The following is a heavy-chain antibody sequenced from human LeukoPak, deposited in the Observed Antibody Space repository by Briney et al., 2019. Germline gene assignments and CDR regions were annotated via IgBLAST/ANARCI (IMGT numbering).Heavy chain of an antibody. D-gene: IGHD4-23*01. V-gene: IGHV3-23*01. Sequence: GGSLRLSCAASGFTFRSHAMSWFRQAPGKGLQFVSGLIENGATTYYADSVKGRFTISRGNAKNSLYLQMNSLRAEDTAVYYCARTTVVTEGFDYWGQGTLVTVSS. CDR1: GFTFRSHA. CDR3: ARTTVVTEGFDY. CDR2: LIENGATT. J-gene: IGHJ4*02.